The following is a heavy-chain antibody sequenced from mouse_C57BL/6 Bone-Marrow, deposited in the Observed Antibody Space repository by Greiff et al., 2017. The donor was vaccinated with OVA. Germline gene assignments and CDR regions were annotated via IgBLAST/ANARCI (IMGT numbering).Heavy chain of an antibody. CDR1: GYAFTNYL. CDR3: ARMRGY. CDR2: INPGSGGT. J-gene: IGHJ2*01. Sequence: QVQLQQSGAELVRPGTSVKVSCKASGYAFTNYLIEWVTQRPGQGLEWIGVINPGSGGTNYNEKFKGKATLTADKSSSTAYMQLSSLTSEDSAVYFCARMRGYWGQGTTLTVSS. V-gene: IGHV1-54*01.